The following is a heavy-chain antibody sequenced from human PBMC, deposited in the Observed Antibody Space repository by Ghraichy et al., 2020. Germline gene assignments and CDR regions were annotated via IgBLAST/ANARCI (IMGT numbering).Heavy chain of an antibody. V-gene: IGHV1-18*01. CDR2: ISAYNGNT. Sequence: ASVKVSCKASGYTFTSYGISWVRQAPGQGLEWMGWISAYNGNTNYAQKLQGRVTMTTDTSTSTAYMELRSLISDDTAVYYCAREVRYDFWSGYYVDYWGQGTLVTVSS. CDR1: GYTFTSYG. D-gene: IGHD3-3*01. CDR3: AREVRYDFWSGYYVDY. J-gene: IGHJ4*02.